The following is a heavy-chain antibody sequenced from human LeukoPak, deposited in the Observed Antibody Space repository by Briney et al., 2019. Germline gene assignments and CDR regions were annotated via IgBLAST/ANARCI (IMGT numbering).Heavy chain of an antibody. CDR3: ARDDYGETFDY. V-gene: IGHV3-23*01. J-gene: IGHJ4*02. D-gene: IGHD4-17*01. CDR1: GFTFSSYA. Sequence: PGGSLRLSCAASGFTFSSYAMSWVRQAPGKGLEWVSAISGLGGSSYYADSVKGRFTISRDNSKNTLYLQMNSLRAEDTAVYYCARDDYGETFDYWGQGTLVTVSS. CDR2: ISGLGGSS.